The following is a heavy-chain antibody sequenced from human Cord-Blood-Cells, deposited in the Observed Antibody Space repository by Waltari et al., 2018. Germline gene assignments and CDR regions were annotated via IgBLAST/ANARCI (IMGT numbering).Heavy chain of an antibody. D-gene: IGHD6-6*01. V-gene: IGHV1-2*06. CDR3: AIIAARSNLDY. Sequence: QVQLVQSGAEVKKPGASVKVSCKASGYILTGYYMHWLRQSPGQGLEWMGRINPNSGGTNYAQKFQGSVTMTRDTSISTAYMELSRLRSDDTAVYYCAIIAARSNLDYWGQGTLVTVSS. CDR1: GYILTGYY. CDR2: INPNSGGT. J-gene: IGHJ4*02.